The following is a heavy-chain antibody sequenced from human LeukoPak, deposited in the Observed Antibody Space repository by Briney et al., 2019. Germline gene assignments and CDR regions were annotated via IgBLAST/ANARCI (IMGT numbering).Heavy chain of an antibody. J-gene: IGHJ5*02. D-gene: IGHD4-17*01. CDR2: IYYSGRT. Sequence: PSETLSLTCTVSGGSISSSDYYWGWIRQPPGKGLEWIGSIYYSGRTYYNPSLKSRVTISEDTSKNQCSLKLSSVTAADTAVYYCAREVTTWFDPWGQGTLVTVSS. CDR1: GGSISSSDYY. CDR3: AREVTTWFDP. V-gene: IGHV4-39*02.